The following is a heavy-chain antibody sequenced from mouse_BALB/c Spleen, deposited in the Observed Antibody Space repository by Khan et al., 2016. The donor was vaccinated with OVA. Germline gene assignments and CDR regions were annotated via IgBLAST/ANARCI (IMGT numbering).Heavy chain of an antibody. CDR3: GRREYYRSSAY. D-gene: IGHD2-14*01. V-gene: IGHV9-3-1*01. J-gene: IGHJ3*01. CDR1: GYNFTNYG. Sequence: QIQLMQSGPELKKPGETVKISCTASGYNFTNYGMDWVKQSPGQGLKWMGWINPYTGKPTYADDFKGRFAFSLETSANTAYLQISNLKTEDTTTYFCGRREYYRSSAYWGQGTLVTVFA. CDR2: INPYTGKP.